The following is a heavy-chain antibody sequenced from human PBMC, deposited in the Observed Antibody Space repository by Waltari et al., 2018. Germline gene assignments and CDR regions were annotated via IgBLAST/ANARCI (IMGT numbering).Heavy chain of an antibody. J-gene: IGHJ6*04. CDR2: INSEGSSA. D-gene: IGHD3-3*02. V-gene: IGHV3-74*03. CDR1: GFRFNDYW. Sequence: GFSLKLSCAASGFRFNDYWMSWVRQPPGKGLVWVARINSEGSSATYADSVRGRFTISRDNAKNTLYLQMNSLRAEDEAVYYCARGRVSHLTFFPPVWGKGTTVSVSS. CDR3: ARGRVSHLTFFPPV.